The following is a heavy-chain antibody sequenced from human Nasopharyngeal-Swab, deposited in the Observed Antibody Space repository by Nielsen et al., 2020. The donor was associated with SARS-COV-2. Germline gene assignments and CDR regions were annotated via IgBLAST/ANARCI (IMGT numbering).Heavy chain of an antibody. CDR1: GFTFSSYA. Sequence: LSLTCAASGFTFSSYAMSWVRQAPGKGLEWVSAISGSGGSTYYADSVKGRFTISRDNSKNTLYLQMNSLRAEGTAVYYCAKDLGYCSGGSCYGDAFDIWGQGTMVTVSS. V-gene: IGHV3-23*01. J-gene: IGHJ3*02. D-gene: IGHD2-15*01. CDR2: ISGSGGST. CDR3: AKDLGYCSGGSCYGDAFDI.